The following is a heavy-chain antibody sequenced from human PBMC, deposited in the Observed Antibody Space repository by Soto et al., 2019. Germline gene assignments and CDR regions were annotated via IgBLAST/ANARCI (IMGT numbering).Heavy chain of an antibody. Sequence: PGGSLRLSCAASGFTFSSYSMNWVRQAPGKGLEWVSSISSSSSYIYYADSVKGRFTISRDNAKNSLYLQMNSLRAEDTAVYYCARVARGGAAAFDAFDIWGQGTMVTVSS. J-gene: IGHJ3*02. CDR3: ARVARGGAAAFDAFDI. D-gene: IGHD6-13*01. CDR2: ISSSSSYI. V-gene: IGHV3-21*01. CDR1: GFTFSSYS.